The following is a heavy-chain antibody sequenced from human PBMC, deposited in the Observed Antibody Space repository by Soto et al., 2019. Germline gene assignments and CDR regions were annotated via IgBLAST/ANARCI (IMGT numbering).Heavy chain of an antibody. J-gene: IGHJ4*02. Sequence: ASVKVSCKASGGTFSSYAISWVRQAPGQGLEWMGWINANSGVTKFPQKFQGRVIMTRDTSISTVYMELSRLTSDDTAVYYCARGGCTDGVCTYYFDYWGRGTLVTVSS. CDR1: GGTFSSYA. D-gene: IGHD2-8*01. CDR2: INANSGVT. CDR3: ARGGCTDGVCTYYFDY. V-gene: IGHV1-2*02.